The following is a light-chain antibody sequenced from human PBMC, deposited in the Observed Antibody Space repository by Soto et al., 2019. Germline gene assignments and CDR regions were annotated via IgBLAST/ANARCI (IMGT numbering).Light chain of an antibody. CDR1: QSVGSK. CDR3: QQYNNWPHT. V-gene: IGKV3-15*01. CDR2: GVS. Sequence: EIVMTQSPATRSVSPGERATLSCRASQSVGSKLAWFQQKPGQAPSLLIYGVSTRATGVPVRFSGSGSGTEFTLTINSLQSEDFAVYYCQQYNNWPHTFGQGTKVDIK. J-gene: IGKJ2*01.